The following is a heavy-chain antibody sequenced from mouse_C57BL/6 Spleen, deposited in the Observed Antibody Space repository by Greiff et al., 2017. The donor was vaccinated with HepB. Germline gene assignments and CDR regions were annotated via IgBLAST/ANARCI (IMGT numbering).Heavy chain of an antibody. V-gene: IGHV1-4*01. CDR2: INPSSGYT. CDR1: GYTFTSYT. J-gene: IGHJ3*01. CDR3: ARCGSSSFAY. D-gene: IGHD1-1*01. Sequence: QVHVKQSGAELARPGASVKMSCKASGYTFTSYTMHWVKQRPGQGLEWIGYINPSSGYTKYNQKFKDKATLTADKSSSTAYMQRSSLTSEDSAVYYCARCGSSSFAYWGQGTLVTVSA.